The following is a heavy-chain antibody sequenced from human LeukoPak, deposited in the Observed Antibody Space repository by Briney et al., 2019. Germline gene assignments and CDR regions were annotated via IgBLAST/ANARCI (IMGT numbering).Heavy chain of an antibody. V-gene: IGHV4-30-2*01. CDR2: IYHSGST. Sequence: PSQTLSLTCAVSGGSISSGGYSWSWIRQPPGKGLEWIGYIYHSGSTYYNPSLKSRVTISVDRSKNQFSLKLSSVTAADTAVCYCARDAGLNWFDPWGQGTLVTVSS. J-gene: IGHJ5*02. CDR3: ARDAGLNWFDP. CDR1: GGSISSGGYS. D-gene: IGHD3-10*01.